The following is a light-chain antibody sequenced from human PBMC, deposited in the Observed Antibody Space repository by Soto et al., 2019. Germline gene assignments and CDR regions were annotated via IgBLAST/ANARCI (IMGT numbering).Light chain of an antibody. Sequence: QSVLTQPASVSGSPGQSITISCTGTSSDVGGYNYVSWYQQHPGKAPKLMSYDVSNRPSGVSSRFSGSKSGNTASLTISGLQAEDEADDFCSSYTSSSTFYVFGTGTKVTVL. CDR2: DVS. CDR1: SSDVGGYNY. V-gene: IGLV2-14*01. J-gene: IGLJ1*01. CDR3: SSYTSSSTFYV.